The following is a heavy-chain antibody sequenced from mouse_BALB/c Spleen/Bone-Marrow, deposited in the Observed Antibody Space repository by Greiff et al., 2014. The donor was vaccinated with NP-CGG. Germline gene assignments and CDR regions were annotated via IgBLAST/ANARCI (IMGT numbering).Heavy chain of an antibody. J-gene: IGHJ4*01. Sequence: VQLVESGPEVVKPGASVRISCKASGYTFTSYYIHWVKQRPGQGLEWIGWIYPGNVNTKYNEKFKGKATLTADKSSSTAYMQLSSLTSEDSAVYFCARDTMDYWGQGTSVTVSS. CDR1: GYTFTSYY. CDR3: ARDTMDY. CDR2: IYPGNVNT. V-gene: IGHV1S56*01.